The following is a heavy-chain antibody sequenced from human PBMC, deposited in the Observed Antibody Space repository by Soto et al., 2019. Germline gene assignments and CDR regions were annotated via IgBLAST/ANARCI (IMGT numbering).Heavy chain of an antibody. CDR2: IYYSGST. CDR1: GGSIRSGDYY. D-gene: IGHD3-10*01. CDR3: ARGPLWFGELLPTILFDY. V-gene: IGHV4-30-4*01. Sequence: PSETLSLTCTVSGGSIRSGDYYWSWLRQPPGKGLEWIGYIYYSGSTYYNPSLKSRVTISVDTSKNQFSLKLSSVTAADTAVHYCARGPLWFGELLPTILFDYWGQGTLVTVSS. J-gene: IGHJ4*02.